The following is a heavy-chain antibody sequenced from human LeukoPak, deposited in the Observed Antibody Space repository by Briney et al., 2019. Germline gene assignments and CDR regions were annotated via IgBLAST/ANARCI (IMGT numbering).Heavy chain of an antibody. V-gene: IGHV1-18*01. CDR2: ISAYNGNT. CDR3: ARDLEYYYDSSGYYYDYYYYYGMDV. CDR1: GYTFTSYG. J-gene: IGHJ6*02. D-gene: IGHD3-22*01. Sequence: ASVKVSCKASGYTFTSYGISWVRQAPGQGPEWMGWISAYNGNTNYAQKLQGRVTMTTDTSTSTAYMELRSLRSDDTAVYYCARDLEYYYDSSGYYYDYYYYYGMDVWGQGTTVTVSS.